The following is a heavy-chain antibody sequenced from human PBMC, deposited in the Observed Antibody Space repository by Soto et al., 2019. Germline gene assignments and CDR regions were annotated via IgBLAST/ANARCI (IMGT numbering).Heavy chain of an antibody. J-gene: IGHJ4*02. CDR2: ISGSGGST. D-gene: IGHD3-10*01. CDR3: ANLVSGVSSIDY. Sequence: PGGSLRLSCAASGFTFSSYAMSWVRQAPGKGLEWVSAISGSGGSTYYADSVKGRVTISRDNSKNTLYLQMNSLRAEDTAVYYCANLVSGVSSIDYWGQGTLVTFSS. CDR1: GFTFSSYA. V-gene: IGHV3-23*01.